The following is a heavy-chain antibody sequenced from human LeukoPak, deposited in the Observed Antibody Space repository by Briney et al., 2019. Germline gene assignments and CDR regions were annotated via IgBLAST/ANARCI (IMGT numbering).Heavy chain of an antibody. Sequence: GGSLRLSCAASGFTFSSYAMSWVRQAPGKGLEWVSAISGSGGSTYYADSVKGRFTISRDNSKNTLYLQMNSLRAEDSAVYYCAKPARGYYYYGMDVWGQGTTVTVSS. D-gene: IGHD3-10*01. CDR3: AKPARGYYYYGMDV. CDR2: ISGSGGST. V-gene: IGHV3-23*01. CDR1: GFTFSSYA. J-gene: IGHJ6*02.